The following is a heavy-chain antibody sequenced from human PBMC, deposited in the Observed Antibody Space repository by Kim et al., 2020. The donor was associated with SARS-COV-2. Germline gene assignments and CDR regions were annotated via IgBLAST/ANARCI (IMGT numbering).Heavy chain of an antibody. V-gene: IGHV3-33*05. J-gene: IGHJ6*02. CDR2: ISYDGSNK. D-gene: IGHD3-10*01. Sequence: GGSLRLSCAASGFTFSSYGMHWVRQAPGKGLEWVAVISYDGSNKYYADSVKGRFTISRDNSKNTLYLQMNSLRAEDTAVYYCARDAGDYYGMDVWGQGTTVTVSS. CDR1: GFTFSSYG. CDR3: ARDAGDYYGMDV.